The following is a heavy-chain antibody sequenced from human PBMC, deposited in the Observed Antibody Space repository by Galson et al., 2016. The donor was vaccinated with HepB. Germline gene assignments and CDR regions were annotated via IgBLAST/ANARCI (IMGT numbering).Heavy chain of an antibody. CDR1: GYRFTDSY. CDR3: ARDFNWGPDF. J-gene: IGHJ4*02. V-gene: IGHV1-2*02. Sequence: SVKVSCKASGYRFTDSYLHWLRQAPGRGLEWMGWILPKSGVTHYAQSFQGRITVTADTAINTLYMQLDSLTSDDTAVYFCARDFNWGPDFWGQGTLVTVSS. CDR2: ILPKSGVT. D-gene: IGHD7-27*01.